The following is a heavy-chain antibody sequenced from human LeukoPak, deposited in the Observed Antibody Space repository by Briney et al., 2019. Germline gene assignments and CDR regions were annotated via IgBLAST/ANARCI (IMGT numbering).Heavy chain of an antibody. D-gene: IGHD1-1*01. CDR2: INGTSDI. CDR1: GFTFSDYS. V-gene: IGHV3-69-1*02. J-gene: IGHJ4*02. Sequence: GGSLRLSCTASGFTFSDYSVNWVRQAPGKGLEWVSCINGTSDIYYADSVKGRFTISRDNAKNSVYLQMNSLRAEDTGIYYCARAIQLWGQGTLVTVSS. CDR3: ARAIQL.